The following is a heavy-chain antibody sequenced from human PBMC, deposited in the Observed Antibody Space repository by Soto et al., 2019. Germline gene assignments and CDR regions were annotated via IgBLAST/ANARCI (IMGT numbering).Heavy chain of an antibody. D-gene: IGHD3-3*01. V-gene: IGHV3-23*01. Sequence: GGSLRLSCAASGFTFSSYAMSWVRQAPGKGLEWVSAISGSGGSTYYADSVKGRFTISRDNSKNTLYLQMNSLRAEDTAVYYCAKDVSRRITIFGVAYYGMDVWGQGTTVTVSS. J-gene: IGHJ6*02. CDR2: ISGSGGST. CDR1: GFTFSSYA. CDR3: AKDVSRRITIFGVAYYGMDV.